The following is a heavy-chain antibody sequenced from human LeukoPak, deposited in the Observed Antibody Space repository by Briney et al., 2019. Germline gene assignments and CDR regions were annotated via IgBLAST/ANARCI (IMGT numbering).Heavy chain of an antibody. CDR3: ARSEQQLVHVYYFDY. J-gene: IGHJ4*02. Sequence: GGSLRLSCAASGFTFSSYWMSWVRQAPGKGLEWVANLKQDGSEKYYVDSVKGRFTISRDNAKNSLYLQMSSLRAEDAAVYYCARSEQQLVHVYYFDYWGQGTLVTVSS. CDR2: LKQDGSEK. D-gene: IGHD6-13*01. V-gene: IGHV3-7*01. CDR1: GFTFSSYW.